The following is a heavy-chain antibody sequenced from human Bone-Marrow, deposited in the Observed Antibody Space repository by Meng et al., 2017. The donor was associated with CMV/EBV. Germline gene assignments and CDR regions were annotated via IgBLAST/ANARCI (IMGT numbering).Heavy chain of an antibody. J-gene: IGHJ4*02. D-gene: IGHD5-18*01. CDR3: ARGRIQLWFDYFDY. CDR1: GYTFTGYY. CDR2: INPNSGGT. Sequence: QGQLVQFGGWVKKPGASGKVSCKASGYTFTGYYMHWVRQAPGQGLEWMGWINPNSGGTNYAQKFQGRVTMTRDTSISTAYMELSRLRSDDTAVYYCARGRIQLWFDYFDYWGQGTLVTVSS. V-gene: IGHV1-2*02.